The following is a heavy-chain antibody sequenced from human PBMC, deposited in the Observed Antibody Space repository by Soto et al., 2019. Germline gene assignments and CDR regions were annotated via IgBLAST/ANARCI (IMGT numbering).Heavy chain of an antibody. D-gene: IGHD2-15*01. CDR2: ISYDGSNK. CDR3: AKESIVPARDHGKPHDY. Sequence: QVQLVESGGGVVQPGRSLRLSCAASGFTFSSYGMHWVRQAPGKGLEWVAVISYDGSNKYYADSVKGRFTISRDNSKNTLYLQMNSLRAEDTAVYYCAKESIVPARDHGKPHDYWGQGTLVTVSS. CDR1: GFTFSSYG. J-gene: IGHJ4*02. V-gene: IGHV3-30*18.